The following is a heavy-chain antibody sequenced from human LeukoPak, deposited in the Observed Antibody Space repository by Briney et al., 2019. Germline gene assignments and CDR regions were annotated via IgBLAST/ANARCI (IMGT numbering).Heavy chain of an antibody. CDR1: GFTVSSNY. J-gene: IGHJ3*02. CDR3: AREYTVTTDDAFDI. D-gene: IGHD4-17*01. V-gene: IGHV3-53*01. Sequence: PGGSLRLSCAASGFTVSSNYMSWVRQAPGKGLEWVSVIYSGGSTYYADSVKGRFTISRDNSKNTLYLQMNSLRAEDTAVYYCAREYTVTTDDAFDIWGQGTMVTVSS. CDR2: IYSGGST.